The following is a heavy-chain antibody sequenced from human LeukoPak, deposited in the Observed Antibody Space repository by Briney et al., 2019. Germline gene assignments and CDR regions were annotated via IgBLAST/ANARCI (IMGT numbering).Heavy chain of an antibody. J-gene: IGHJ4*02. D-gene: IGHD3-22*01. CDR1: GFSFSSYG. Sequence: GGSLRLSCAASGFSFSSYGMHWVRQAPGKGLEWLAVISSDGSNKYYADSVKGRFTISRDNSKNSLYLQMNSLRDDDTAVYYCAKSHGIYYYDSSGYLLGNWGQGTLVTVSS. CDR3: AKSHGIYYYDSSGYLLGN. CDR2: ISSDGSNK. V-gene: IGHV3-30*18.